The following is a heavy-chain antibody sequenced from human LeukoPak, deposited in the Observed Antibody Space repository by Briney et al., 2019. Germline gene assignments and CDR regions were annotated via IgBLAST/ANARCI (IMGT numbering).Heavy chain of an antibody. Sequence: GGSLRLSCTASGFTFGDYAMSWVRQAPGKGLEWVSVIYSGGSTYYADSVKGRFTISRDNSKNTLYLQMNGLRAEDTAVYYCARDLDSLDYWGQGTLVTVSS. J-gene: IGHJ4*02. CDR3: ARDLDSLDY. CDR1: GFTFGDYA. D-gene: IGHD3-3*01. V-gene: IGHV3-66*02. CDR2: IYSGGST.